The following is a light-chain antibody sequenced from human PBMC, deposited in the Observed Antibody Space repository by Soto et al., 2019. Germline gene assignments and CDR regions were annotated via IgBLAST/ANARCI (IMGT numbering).Light chain of an antibody. Sequence: QSALTQPASVSGSPGQSITISCTGTSSDVGGYNYVSWYQHHPGKAPKLMIFDVSNRPSGVSNRFSGSKSGNTASLPISGLPPEDEADYYCSSYTTSNTRQIVFGTGTKLTVL. J-gene: IGLJ1*01. CDR3: SSYTTSNTRQIV. V-gene: IGLV2-14*03. CDR2: DVS. CDR1: SSDVGGYNY.